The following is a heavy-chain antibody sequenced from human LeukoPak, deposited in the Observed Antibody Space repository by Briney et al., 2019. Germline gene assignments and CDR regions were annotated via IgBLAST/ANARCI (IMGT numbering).Heavy chain of an antibody. CDR3: AKGTERYREVSSFDS. V-gene: IGHV3-23*01. Sequence: PGGSLRLSCAASVFTFTTFNMKWVRQAPGKGRVGVSALNRGGGGTYYAGFVKGRFTISRDNSENTLYLQMNSLTAEDTATDYCAKGTERYREVSSFDSWGQGTQVTVSS. J-gene: IGHJ4*02. CDR2: LNRGGGGT. CDR1: VFTFTTFN. D-gene: IGHD3-10*01.